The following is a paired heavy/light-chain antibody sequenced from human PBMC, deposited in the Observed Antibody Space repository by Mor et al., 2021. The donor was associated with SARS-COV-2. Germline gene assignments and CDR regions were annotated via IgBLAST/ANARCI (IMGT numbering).Light chain of an antibody. CDR3: SSYAPRSTWV. CDR1: SSDVGSYNY. Sequence: QSALTQPASVSGSPGQSITISCTGTSSDVGSYNYVSWYQHHPGKAPKLMIYEVSKRPSGVSGRFSGSQSDNTASLTISGLQAEDEADYYCSSYAPRSTWVFGGGTKLTVL. CDR2: EVS. V-gene: IGLV2-23*02. J-gene: IGLJ3*02.
Heavy chain of an antibody. D-gene: IGHD2-21*02. V-gene: IGHV1-3*01. CDR2: INPGNGQT. CDR3: ARTASYAFEI. CDR1: GYTFIKYA. Sequence: QVQLVQSGAEVKKPGASVKVSCKASGYTFIKYAIHWVRQAPGQRLEWMGWINPGNGQTKYSQKFQGRVTITSDTSANTGYIDLSSLRSEDTAVYYCARTASYAFEIWGQGTMVAVSS. J-gene: IGHJ3*02.